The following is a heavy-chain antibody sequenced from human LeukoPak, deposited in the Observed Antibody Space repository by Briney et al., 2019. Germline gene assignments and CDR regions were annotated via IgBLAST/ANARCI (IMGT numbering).Heavy chain of an antibody. CDR3: ASAGGYSGYASN. D-gene: IGHD5-12*01. V-gene: IGHV4-34*01. CDR1: GGSFSGYY. Sequence: SETLSLTCAVYGGSFSGYYWSWIRQPPGKGLEWIGEINHSGSTNYNPSLKSRVTMSVDTSKNQFSLKLSSVTAADTAVYYCASAGGYSGYASNLGQGTLVTVFS. CDR2: INHSGST. J-gene: IGHJ4*02.